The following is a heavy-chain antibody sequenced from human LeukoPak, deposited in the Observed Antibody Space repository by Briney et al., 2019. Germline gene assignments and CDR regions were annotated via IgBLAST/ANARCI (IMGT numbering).Heavy chain of an antibody. V-gene: IGHV1-18*01. CDR1: GYTFTTSG. J-gene: IGHJ5*02. Sequence: ASVKVSCKASGYTFTTSGINWVRQAPGQGLEWMGWISAYNGNTNYAQKLQGRVTMTTDTSTSTAYMELRSLRSDDTAVYYCARMVPASNWFDPWGQGTLVTVSS. CDR3: ARMVPASNWFDP. CDR2: ISAYNGNT. D-gene: IGHD2-2*01.